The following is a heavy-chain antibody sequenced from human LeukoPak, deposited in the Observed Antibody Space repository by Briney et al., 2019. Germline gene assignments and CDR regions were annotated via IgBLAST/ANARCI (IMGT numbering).Heavy chain of an antibody. J-gene: IGHJ3*02. D-gene: IGHD6-19*01. Sequence: PGGSLRLSCAASRFTFSNYAMSWVRQAPGKGLEWVSGISGTGGSTYYADSVKGRYTISGDNSKNTLYLQMNNLRAEDTAVYYCAVYQIAVAGTGAFDIWGQGTMVTVSS. CDR3: AVYQIAVAGTGAFDI. CDR2: ISGTGGST. V-gene: IGHV3-23*01. CDR1: RFTFSNYA.